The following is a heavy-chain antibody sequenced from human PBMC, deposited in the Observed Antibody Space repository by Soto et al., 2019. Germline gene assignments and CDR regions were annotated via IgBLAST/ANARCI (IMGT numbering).Heavy chain of an antibody. CDR2: ISYDGDNT. Sequence: QVQLVESGGGVVRPGRSLRLSCTASGITFNTFAMHWVRQAPGKGLEWVALISYDGDNTYYADSVKGRFTISRDNSKDTLYHQKNSMRHDYTTVCYCTMGMGSACYTNSRYGTDVWGQGTKVTVSS. D-gene: IGHD3-16*02. J-gene: IGHJ6*02. CDR1: GITFNTFA. CDR3: TMGMGSACYTNSRYGTDV. V-gene: IGHV3-30-3*01.